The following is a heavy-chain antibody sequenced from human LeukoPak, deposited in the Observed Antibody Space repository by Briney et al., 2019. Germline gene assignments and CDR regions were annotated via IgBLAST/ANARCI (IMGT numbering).Heavy chain of an antibody. Sequence: PSETLSLTCTVSGGSISSYYWSWIRQPPGKGLEWIGYIYYSGSTNYNPSLESRVTISVDTSKNQFSLKLSSVTAADTAVYYCARGRHNYDFWSGYYPYFDYWGQGTLVTVSS. CDR3: ARGRHNYDFWSGYYPYFDY. V-gene: IGHV4-59*01. CDR1: GGSISSYY. CDR2: IYYSGST. D-gene: IGHD3-3*01. J-gene: IGHJ4*02.